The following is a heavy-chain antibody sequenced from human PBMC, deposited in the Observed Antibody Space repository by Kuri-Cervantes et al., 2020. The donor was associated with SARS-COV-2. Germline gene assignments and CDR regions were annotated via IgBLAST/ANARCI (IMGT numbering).Heavy chain of an antibody. D-gene: IGHD3-16*01. CDR3: VIGAGGNS. V-gene: IGHV3-48*02. Sequence: GESLKISCAGSGFSFSTYSMNWVRQAPGKGLEWTSYIGVGGTPIYYADSVRGRFSISRDNAKNSAYLQMSSLRDEDTAIYYCVIGAGGNSCGQGTLVTVSS. CDR1: GFSFSTYS. J-gene: IGHJ4*02. CDR2: IGVGGTPI.